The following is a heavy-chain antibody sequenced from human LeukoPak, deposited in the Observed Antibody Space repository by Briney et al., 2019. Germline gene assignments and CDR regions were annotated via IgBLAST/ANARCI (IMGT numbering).Heavy chain of an antibody. D-gene: IGHD2-2*01. CDR1: GFTFSNYG. V-gene: IGHV3-23*01. CDR3: ANQFRNVVVPAADLLVDY. CDR2: ITGSGGST. J-gene: IGHJ4*02. Sequence: GGSLRLSCAASGFTFSNYGLSWVRQAPGKGLEWVSGITGSGGSTYYADSVKGRFTISRDNSKNTLYLQMNSLRAEDTAVYYCANQFRNVVVPAADLLVDYWGQGTLVTVSS.